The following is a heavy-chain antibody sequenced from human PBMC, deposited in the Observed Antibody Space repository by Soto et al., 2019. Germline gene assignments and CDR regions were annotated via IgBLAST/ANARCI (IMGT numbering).Heavy chain of an antibody. CDR2: INAGNGNT. D-gene: IGHD1-26*01. CDR1: GYTFTSYA. Sequence: QVQLVQSGAEVKKPGASVKVSCKASGYTFTSYAMHWGRQAPGQRLEWMGWINAGNGNTKYSQKFQGRVTITRDTSASTAYMELSSLRSEDTAVYYCARGGSLFWYYYLWGRGTLVTVSS. J-gene: IGHJ2*01. CDR3: ARGGSLFWYYYL. V-gene: IGHV1-3*01.